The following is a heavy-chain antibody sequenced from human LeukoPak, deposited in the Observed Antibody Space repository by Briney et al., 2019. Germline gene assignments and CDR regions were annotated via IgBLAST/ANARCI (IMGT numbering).Heavy chain of an antibody. V-gene: IGHV1-8*02. D-gene: IGHD6-19*01. Sequence: GASVKVSCKASGYTFTSYGISWVRQAPGQGLEWMGWMNPNSGNTGYAQKFQGRVTMTRNTSISTAYIELSSLRSEDTAVYYCARFIAVADRFDPWGQGTLVTVSS. J-gene: IGHJ5*02. CDR2: MNPNSGNT. CDR1: GYTFTSYG. CDR3: ARFIAVADRFDP.